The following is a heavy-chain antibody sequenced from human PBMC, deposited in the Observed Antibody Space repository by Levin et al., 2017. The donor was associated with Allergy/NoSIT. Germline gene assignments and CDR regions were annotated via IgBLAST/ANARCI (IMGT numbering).Heavy chain of an antibody. CDR1: GGSISSYY. D-gene: IGHD2-2*02. CDR2: IIDSGAT. CDR3: ARGLKVVVVPRVIRGSHYSFYGMDV. Sequence: KSSETLSLTCTVSGGSISSYYWSWIRQSPGKGLEWIGYIIDSGATNYNPSLQSRVAISLDTSKNQFSLTLWSVTAADTAVYYCARGLKVVVVPRVIRGSHYSFYGMDVWGQGTTVTVSS. V-gene: IGHV4-59*01. J-gene: IGHJ6*02.